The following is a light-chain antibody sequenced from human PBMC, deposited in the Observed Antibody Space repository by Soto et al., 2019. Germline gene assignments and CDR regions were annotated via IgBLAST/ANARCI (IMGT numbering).Light chain of an antibody. CDR3: QQANTFSLA. V-gene: IGKV1-12*01. CDR2: SAS. CDR1: QDISTN. Sequence: DIQMTQSPSSVSASVGDRVTITCRASQDISTNLVWYQQKPGKAPNLLIYSASTLQSGVPSRFSGSGSGTDFTLTVTSLQPEDFATYYCQQANTFSLAFGQGTKVEIQ. J-gene: IGKJ1*01.